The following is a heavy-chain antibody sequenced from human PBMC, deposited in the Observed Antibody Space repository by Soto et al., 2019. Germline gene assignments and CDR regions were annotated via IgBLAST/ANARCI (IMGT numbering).Heavy chain of an antibody. V-gene: IGHV3-23*01. Sequence: PGGSLRLSCAASGFTFSSYAMSWVRQAPGKGLKWVSAISGSSDSTYYVDSVKGRFTISRDNSKNTLYLQMNSLRAEDTAIYYCAKARGSSTPAPGSYWGQGTLVTVS. D-gene: IGHD2-2*01. CDR3: AKARGSSTPAPGSY. CDR1: GFTFSSYA. CDR2: ISGSSDST. J-gene: IGHJ4*02.